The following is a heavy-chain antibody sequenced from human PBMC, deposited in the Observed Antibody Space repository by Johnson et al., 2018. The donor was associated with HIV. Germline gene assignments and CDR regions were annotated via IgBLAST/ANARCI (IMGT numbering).Heavy chain of an antibody. CDR1: GFTFHDYA. CDR2: ISWNSGSI. V-gene: IGHV3-9*01. CDR3: AKAKRAMTKGGFGAFDI. J-gene: IGHJ3*02. D-gene: IGHD3-16*01. Sequence: VQLVESGGGLVQPGRSLRLSCAASGFTFHDYAMHWVRQAPGKGLEWVSGISWNSGSIGYADSVKGRFTISRDKAKNSLYLQMNSLRAEDTALYYCAKAKRAMTKGGFGAFDIWGQGTVVTVSS.